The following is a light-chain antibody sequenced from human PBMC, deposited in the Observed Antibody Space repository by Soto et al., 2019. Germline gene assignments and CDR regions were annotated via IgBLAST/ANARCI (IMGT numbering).Light chain of an antibody. J-gene: IGKJ3*01. CDR3: HQYSSSPFT. CDR2: GAS. Sequence: EIVMTQSPATLSVSPGASATLSSRASQSVSTNLAWYQQKPGQVPRVLIYGASTRATEIPARFSGSGSGTEFTLTISRLEPEDFAVYYCHQYSSSPFTFGPGTKVDIK. CDR1: QSVSTN. V-gene: IGKV3D-15*02.